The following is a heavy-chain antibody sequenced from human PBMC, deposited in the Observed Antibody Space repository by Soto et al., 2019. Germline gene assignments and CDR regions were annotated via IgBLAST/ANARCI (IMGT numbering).Heavy chain of an antibody. CDR1: GFTFSYFA. V-gene: IGHV3-23*01. CDR2: MSGSGANI. Sequence: PGGSLRLSCAASGFTFSYFAMSWVRQAPGKGLEWVSSMSGSGANIFYADSVKGRFTISRDSSKNTMYLQMNNLRAEDTAVYYCAKKDAAAGPRYFFDYWGQGTLVTVSS. D-gene: IGHD6-13*01. CDR3: AKKDAAAGPRYFFDY. J-gene: IGHJ4*02.